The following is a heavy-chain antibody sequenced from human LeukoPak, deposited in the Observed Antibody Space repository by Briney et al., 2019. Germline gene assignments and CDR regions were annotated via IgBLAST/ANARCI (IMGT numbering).Heavy chain of an antibody. Sequence: HPGGSLRLSCAASGFTFSSYAMHWVRQAPGKGLEWVAVISYDGSNKYYADSVKGRFTISRDNSKNTLYLQMNSLRAEDTAVYYCARGYDSSGYYAPLDFDYWGQGTLVTVSS. CDR2: ISYDGSNK. V-gene: IGHV3-30-3*01. CDR3: ARGYDSSGYYAPLDFDY. CDR1: GFTFSSYA. J-gene: IGHJ4*02. D-gene: IGHD3-22*01.